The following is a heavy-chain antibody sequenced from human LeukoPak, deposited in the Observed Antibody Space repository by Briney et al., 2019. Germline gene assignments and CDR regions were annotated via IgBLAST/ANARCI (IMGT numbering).Heavy chain of an antibody. J-gene: IGHJ5*02. V-gene: IGHV4-59*01. CDR3: ARVRHDYGDLNWFDP. CDR2: IYYSGST. CDR1: GGSISSYY. D-gene: IGHD4-17*01. Sequence: SETLSLTCTVSGGSISSYYWSWIRQPPGKGLEWIGYIYYSGSTNYNPSLKSRVTISVDTSKNQFSLKLSSVTAADTAVYYCARVRHDYGDLNWFDPWGQGTLVTVSS.